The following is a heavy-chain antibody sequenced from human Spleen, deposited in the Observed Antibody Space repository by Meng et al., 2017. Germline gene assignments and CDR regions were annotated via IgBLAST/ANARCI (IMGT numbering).Heavy chain of an antibody. CDR1: GLSFTVAW. D-gene: IGHD6-13*01. CDR3: ATGAAAADH. J-gene: IGHJ4*02. CDR2: IKRNSDGGTI. Sequence: GESLKISCVASGLSFTVAWMSWVRQAPGKGLEWVGRIKRNSDGGTIDYAAPVKGRFTISRDDSKNTLYLQMDSLITEDTAVYFCATGAAAADHWGQGTLVTVSS. V-gene: IGHV3-15*01.